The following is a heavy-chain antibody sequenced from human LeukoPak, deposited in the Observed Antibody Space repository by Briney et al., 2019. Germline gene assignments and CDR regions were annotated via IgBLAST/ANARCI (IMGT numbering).Heavy chain of an antibody. J-gene: IGHJ4*02. CDR3: ARDSSVAAFDY. CDR2: ITSCSGTI. Sequence: PGGSLRLSCDVSGFTFSSYGLNWVRKAPGPGQEWMSYITSCSGTIYYADSLKGRFTISRDNAKNTLSLQMNSLRDEDTAVYYGARDSSVAAFDYWGQGTLVTVSS. D-gene: IGHD6-19*01. CDR1: GFTFSSYG. V-gene: IGHV3-48*02.